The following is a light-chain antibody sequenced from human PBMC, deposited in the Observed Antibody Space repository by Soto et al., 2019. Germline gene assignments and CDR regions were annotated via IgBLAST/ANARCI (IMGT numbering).Light chain of an antibody. Sequence: DIQNTQPPSSLSASVEDRVIIPCRASQSISNHLNWYQQKPGKAPMLLIFAAASLQSAVPSRFSGSRSGPDFTLTISSLQPEDFATYYCQQSYSSPPTFGQGTKVDIK. CDR2: AAA. CDR1: QSISNH. J-gene: IGKJ1*01. V-gene: IGKV1-39*01. CDR3: QQSYSSPPT.